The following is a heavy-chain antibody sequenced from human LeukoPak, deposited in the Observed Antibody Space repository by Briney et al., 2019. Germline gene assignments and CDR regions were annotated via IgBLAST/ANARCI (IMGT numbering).Heavy chain of an antibody. CDR2: IIPIFGKA. CDR3: AGGRTDIVVVPATLRNYYFDY. J-gene: IGHJ4*02. V-gene: IGHV1-69*06. Sequence: ASVKVSCKVSGGTFSSYPISWVRQAPGQGLEWMGGIIPIFGKANYAQKFQGRVTTTADKATSTAYMELSSLRSEDTAVYYCAGGRTDIVVVPATLRNYYFDYWGQGTLVTVSS. D-gene: IGHD2-2*01. CDR1: GGTFSSYP.